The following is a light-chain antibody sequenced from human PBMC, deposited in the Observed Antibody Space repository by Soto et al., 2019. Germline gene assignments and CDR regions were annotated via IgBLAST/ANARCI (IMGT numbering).Light chain of an antibody. V-gene: IGKV3-20*01. Sequence: EIVLTQSPGTLSLSPGERATLSCRASQSVSSSYLAWYQQKPGQAPRLLIYGASSRATGIPDRFSGSGSGTDFTLTIIRLEPEDFAVYYCQQYGSSPLMLTFGGGTKVDIK. CDR3: QQYGSSPLMLT. J-gene: IGKJ4*01. CDR1: QSVSSSY. CDR2: GAS.